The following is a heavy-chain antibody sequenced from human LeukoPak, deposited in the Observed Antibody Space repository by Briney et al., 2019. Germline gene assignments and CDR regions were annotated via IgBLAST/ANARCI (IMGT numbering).Heavy chain of an antibody. J-gene: IGHJ4*02. CDR3: ARVVYYDSSGYFDY. CDR1: GGSVSSGSYY. D-gene: IGHD3-22*01. V-gene: IGHV4-61*01. CDR2: IYYSGST. Sequence: SETLSLTCTVSGGSVSSGSYYWSWIRQPPGKGLEWIGYIYYSGSTNYNPSLKSRVTISVDTSKNQFSLKLSSVTAADTAVYYCARVVYYDSSGYFDYWGQGTLVTVPS.